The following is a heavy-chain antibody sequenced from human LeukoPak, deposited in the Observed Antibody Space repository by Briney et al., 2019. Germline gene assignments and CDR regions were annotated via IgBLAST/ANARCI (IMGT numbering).Heavy chain of an antibody. CDR1: GYTFTSYG. D-gene: IGHD4-17*01. Sequence: ASVKVSCKASGYTFTSYGISWVRQAPGQGLEWMGWISAYNGNTNYAQKLQGRVTMTTDTSTSTAYIELRSLRSDDTAVCYCARGRNGDYSELDYWGQGTLVTVSS. CDR2: ISAYNGNT. J-gene: IGHJ4*02. CDR3: ARGRNGDYSELDY. V-gene: IGHV1-18*01.